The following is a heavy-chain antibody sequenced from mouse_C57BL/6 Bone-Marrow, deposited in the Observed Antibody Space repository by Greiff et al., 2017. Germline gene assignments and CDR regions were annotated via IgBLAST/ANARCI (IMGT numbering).Heavy chain of an antibody. Sequence: QVQLKQSGAELMKPGASVKLSCTATGFTFTGYWIEWVKQSPGHGLEWIGVILPGSGSTNYTEKFKGQATFTADTSSNTAYMQLSSLTTEDSAIYDGAREAVYDGYYFWYFDVWGTGTTVTVSS. CDR1: GFTFTGYW. V-gene: IGHV1-9*01. J-gene: IGHJ1*03. D-gene: IGHD2-3*01. CDR2: ILPGSGST. CDR3: AREAVYDGYYFWYFDV.